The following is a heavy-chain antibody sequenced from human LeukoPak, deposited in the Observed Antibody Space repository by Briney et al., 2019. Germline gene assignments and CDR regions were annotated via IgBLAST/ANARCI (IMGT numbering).Heavy chain of an antibody. CDR3: ARLVGTKDAFDI. CDR1: GFTFSGHW. J-gene: IGHJ3*02. D-gene: IGHD1-26*01. Sequence: GGSLRLSCAASGFTFSGHWMHWVRQAPGKGLVWVSRINSDGTITYYADSVKGRFTISRDNAKSTLYLQMNSLRAEDTAVYYCARLVGTKDAFDIWGQGTMVTVSS. V-gene: IGHV3-74*01. CDR2: INSDGTIT.